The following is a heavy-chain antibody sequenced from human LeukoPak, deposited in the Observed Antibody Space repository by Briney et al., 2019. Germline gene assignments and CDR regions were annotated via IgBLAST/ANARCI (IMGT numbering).Heavy chain of an antibody. CDR3: ATGQRFLEWLSRLHDAFDI. CDR2: FDPEDGET. CDR1: GYTLTELS. Sequence: ASVKVSCKVSGYTLTELSMHWVRQAPGKGLEWMGGFDPEDGETIYAQKFQGRVTMTEDTSTDTAYMELSSLRSEDTAVYYCATGQRFLEWLSRLHDAFDIWGQGTMVTVSS. V-gene: IGHV1-24*01. D-gene: IGHD3-3*01. J-gene: IGHJ3*02.